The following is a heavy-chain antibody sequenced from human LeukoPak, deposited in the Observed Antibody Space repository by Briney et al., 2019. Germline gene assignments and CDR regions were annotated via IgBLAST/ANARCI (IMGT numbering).Heavy chain of an antibody. CDR3: AKDGTVTTGHFDY. J-gene: IGHJ4*02. CDR1: GFTFSSYA. V-gene: IGHV3-23*01. D-gene: IGHD4-17*01. Sequence: GGSLRLSGAASGFTFSSYAMSWVRQAPGTGLEWVSAISGSGGSTYYADSVKGRFTISRDNSKNTLYLQMNSLRAEDTAVYYCAKDGTVTTGHFDYWGQGTLVTVSS. CDR2: ISGSGGST.